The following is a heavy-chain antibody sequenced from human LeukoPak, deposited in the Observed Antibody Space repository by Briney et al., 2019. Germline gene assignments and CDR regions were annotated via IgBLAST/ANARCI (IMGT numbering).Heavy chain of an antibody. CDR3: ARDPITIFGVVDY. D-gene: IGHD3-3*01. CDR2: ISSSSSAI. J-gene: IGHJ4*02. CDR1: GFTFSSYS. Sequence: PGGSLKLSCAASGFTFSSYSMNWVRQAPRKGLEWVSYISSSSSAIYYADSVKGRFTISRDNAKNSLYLQMNSLRAEDTAVYYYARDPITIFGVVDYWGQGTLVTVSS. V-gene: IGHV3-48*04.